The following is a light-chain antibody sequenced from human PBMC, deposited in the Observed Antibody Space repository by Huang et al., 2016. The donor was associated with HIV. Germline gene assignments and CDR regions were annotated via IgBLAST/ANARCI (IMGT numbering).Light chain of an antibody. CDR1: QTILHDSDSRNY. V-gene: IGKV4-1*01. Sequence: DIVMTQSPDSLAVSLGERATINCKSSQTILHDSDSRNYLAWYQQKPGQPPKLLIHWAAIRKYGVPDRFIGSGSGTDFTLTISSLQAEDVAVYYCQQYYSSPFTFGPGTNVDI. CDR2: WAA. CDR3: QQYYSSPFT. J-gene: IGKJ3*01.